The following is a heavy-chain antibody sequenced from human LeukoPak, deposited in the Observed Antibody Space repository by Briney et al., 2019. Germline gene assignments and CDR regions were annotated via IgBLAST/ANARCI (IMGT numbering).Heavy chain of an antibody. J-gene: IGHJ3*02. D-gene: IGHD3-3*01. CDR3: ARGPSARFFGVAKGAFDI. CDR1: TFTFSSYA. V-gene: IGHV3-30*04. Sequence: GGSLRLSCAASTFTFSSYAMHCVRQAPGKGLEWVTVISSDGSNKYYADSVKGRFTISRDNSKNTLDLQMNSLRAEDTAVYYCARGPSARFFGVAKGAFDIWGQGTMVTVSS. CDR2: ISSDGSNK.